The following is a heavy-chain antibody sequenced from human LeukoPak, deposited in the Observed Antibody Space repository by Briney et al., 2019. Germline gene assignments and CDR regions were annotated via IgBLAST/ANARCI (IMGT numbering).Heavy chain of an antibody. Sequence: PSETLSLTCTVSGGSISSSSYYWSWIRQPPGKGLEWIGYIYFSGSTNYNPSLKSRVTISVDTSKNQFSLKMSSVTAADTAVYYCARQRRDGYNIDYWGQGTLVTVSS. CDR2: IYFSGST. V-gene: IGHV4-61*01. D-gene: IGHD5-24*01. J-gene: IGHJ4*02. CDR3: ARQRRDGYNIDY. CDR1: GGSISSSSYY.